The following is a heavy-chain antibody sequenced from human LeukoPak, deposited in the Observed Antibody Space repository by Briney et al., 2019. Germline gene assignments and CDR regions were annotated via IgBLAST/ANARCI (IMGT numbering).Heavy chain of an antibody. D-gene: IGHD3-22*01. V-gene: IGHV4-30-2*01. CDR3: ARIVYYYDSSGYSNWFDP. CDR1: GGSISSGGYS. Sequence: TLSLTCAVSGGSISSGGYSWSWIRQPPGKGLEWIGYIYHSGSTYYNPSLKSRVTISVDRSKNQFSLKLSSVTAADTAVYYCARIVYYYDSSGYSNWFDPWGQGTLVTVSS. J-gene: IGHJ5*02. CDR2: IYHSGST.